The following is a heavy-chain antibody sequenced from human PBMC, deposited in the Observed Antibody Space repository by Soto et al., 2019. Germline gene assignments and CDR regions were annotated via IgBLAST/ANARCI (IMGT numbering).Heavy chain of an antibody. V-gene: IGHV4-59*01. CDR2: IYYSGST. CDR3: ARHLVATISDAFDI. CDR1: GGSISSYY. D-gene: IGHD5-12*01. Sequence: SETLSLTCTVSGGSISSYYWSWIRQPPGKGLEWIGYIYYSGSTNYNPSLKSRVTISVDTSKNQFSLKLSSVTAADTAVYYCARHLVATISDAFDIWGQGTMVTVSS. J-gene: IGHJ3*02.